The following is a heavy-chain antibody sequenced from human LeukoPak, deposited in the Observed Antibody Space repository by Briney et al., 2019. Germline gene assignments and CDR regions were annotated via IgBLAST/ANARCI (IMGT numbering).Heavy chain of an antibody. Sequence: TGRSLRLSCAASGFTFSSYGMHWVRQAPGKGLEWVAVIWYDGSNKYYADSVKGRFTISRDNSKNTLYLRMNSLRAEDTAVYYCARGRSGYYADYWGQGTLVTVSS. D-gene: IGHD3-3*01. CDR1: GFTFSSYG. CDR3: ARGRSGYYADY. J-gene: IGHJ4*02. CDR2: IWYDGSNK. V-gene: IGHV3-33*01.